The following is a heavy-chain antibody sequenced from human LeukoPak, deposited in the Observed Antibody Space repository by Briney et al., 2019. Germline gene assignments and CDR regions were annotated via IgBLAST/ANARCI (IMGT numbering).Heavy chain of an antibody. J-gene: IGHJ4*02. CDR2: ISGSGGST. D-gene: IGHD2-2*03. CDR3: AKVGYYHAFFDY. CDR1: GFTFSSYG. V-gene: IGHV3-23*01. Sequence: GGSLRLSCAASGFTFSSYGMGWVRQAPGKGLEWVSAISGSGGSTYYADSVKGRFTISRDNSKNTLYLQMDSLRAEDTAVYYCAKVGYYHAFFDYWGQGTLVTVSS.